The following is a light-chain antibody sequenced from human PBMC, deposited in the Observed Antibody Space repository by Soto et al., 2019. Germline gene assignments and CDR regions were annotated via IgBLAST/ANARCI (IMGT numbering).Light chain of an antibody. CDR2: DVT. Sequence: QSVLTQPPSVSGSPGQSVAISFTGTSSDVGSYNRVSWYQQSPGTAPKLMIYDVTNRPSGVPDRFSGSKSGNTASLTISGLQAEDEAEYYCNSYTTSDTYVFGTGTKLTVL. V-gene: IGLV2-18*02. J-gene: IGLJ1*01. CDR3: NSYTTSDTYV. CDR1: SSDVGSYNR.